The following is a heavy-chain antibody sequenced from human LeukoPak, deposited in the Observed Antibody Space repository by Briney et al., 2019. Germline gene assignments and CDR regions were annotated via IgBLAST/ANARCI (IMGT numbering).Heavy chain of an antibody. CDR3: ARLYSGYDLYYYYYYGMDV. V-gene: IGHV4-59*01. CDR1: GGSFSSYY. J-gene: IGHJ6*04. Sequence: SETLSLTCAVYGGSFSSYYWSWIRQPPGKGLEWIGYIYYSGSTNYNPSLKSRVTISVDTSKNQFSLKLSSVTAADTAVYYCARLYSGYDLYYYYYYGMDVWGKGTTVTVSS. CDR2: IYYSGST. D-gene: IGHD5-12*01.